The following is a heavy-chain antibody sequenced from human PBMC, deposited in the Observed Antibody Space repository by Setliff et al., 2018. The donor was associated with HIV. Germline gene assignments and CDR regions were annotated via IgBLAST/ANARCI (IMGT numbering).Heavy chain of an antibody. CDR2: LRPSGNT. CDR1: GGPFSSSSYY. J-gene: IGHJ4*02. Sequence: LSLTCTVSGGPFSSSSYYWGWIRQPPGKGLEWIGSLRPSGNTYYNPSLKSRVTISVDTSKSQFSLKLTSVTAADTAVYYCARQMTIPGVAVTPVDYWGQGALVTVSS. D-gene: IGHD3-3*01. V-gene: IGHV4-39*01. CDR3: ARQMTIPGVAVTPVDY.